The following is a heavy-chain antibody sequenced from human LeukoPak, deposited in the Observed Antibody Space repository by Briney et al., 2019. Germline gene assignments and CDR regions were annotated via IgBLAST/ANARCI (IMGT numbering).Heavy chain of an antibody. V-gene: IGHV4-61*09. J-gene: IGHJ4*02. CDR2: IYTSGST. CDR3: ARGLFSSSWPYFDY. CDR1: RGSISSGSYY. Sequence: PSETLSLTCTVSRGSISSGSYYWSWIRQPAGKGLEWIGQIYTSGSTNYNPSLKSRVTISVDTSKNQFSLKLSSVTAADTAVYYCARGLFSSSWPYFDYWGQGTLVTVSS. D-gene: IGHD6-13*01.